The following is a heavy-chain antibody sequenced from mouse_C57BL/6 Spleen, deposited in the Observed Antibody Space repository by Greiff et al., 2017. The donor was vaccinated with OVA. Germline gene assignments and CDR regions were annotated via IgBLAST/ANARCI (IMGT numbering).Heavy chain of an antibody. Sequence: QVQLKQPGAELVKPGASVKLSCKASGYTFTSYWMHWVKQRPGRGLEWIGRIDPNSGGTKYNEKFKSKATLTVDKPSSTAYMQLSSLTSEDSAVYYCARGIYYDLSWFAYWGQGTLVTVSA. V-gene: IGHV1-72*01. CDR2: IDPNSGGT. CDR1: GYTFTSYW. CDR3: ARGIYYDLSWFAY. J-gene: IGHJ3*01. D-gene: IGHD2-4*01.